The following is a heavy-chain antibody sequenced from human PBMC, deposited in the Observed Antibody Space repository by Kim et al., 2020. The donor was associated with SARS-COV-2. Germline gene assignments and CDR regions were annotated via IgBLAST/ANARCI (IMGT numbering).Heavy chain of an antibody. CDR3: AREYLAGGLVGGY. Sequence: YADSVMGRFTISRDNAKKSLYLQMNSLRAEDTAVYYCAREYLAGGLVGGYWGQGTLVTVSS. V-gene: IGHV3-11*05. D-gene: IGHD2-2*01. J-gene: IGHJ4*02.